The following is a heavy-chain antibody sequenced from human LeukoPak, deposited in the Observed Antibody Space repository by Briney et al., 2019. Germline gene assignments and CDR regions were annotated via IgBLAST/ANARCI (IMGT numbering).Heavy chain of an antibody. D-gene: IGHD5-18*01. CDR1: GGSISSYY. CDR3: ARVRLHTATVNWFDP. CDR2: IYYSGST. Sequence: PSETLSLTCTVSGGSISSYYWSWIRQPPGKGLEWIGYIYYSGSTNYNPSLKSRVTISVDTSKNQFSLKLSSVTAADTAVYYCARVRLHTATVNWFDPWGQGTLVTASS. J-gene: IGHJ5*02. V-gene: IGHV4-59*01.